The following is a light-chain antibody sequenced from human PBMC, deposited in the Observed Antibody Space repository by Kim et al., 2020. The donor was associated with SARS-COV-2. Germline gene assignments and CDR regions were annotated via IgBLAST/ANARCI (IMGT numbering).Light chain of an antibody. CDR1: KLGDKY. V-gene: IGLV3-1*01. CDR3: QAWDSSTVV. CDR2: QDS. Sequence: VSPGKTAGLTCSGDKLGDKYACWYQQKPGQSPVLVIYQDSKRPSGIPERFSGSNSGNTATLTISGTQAMDEADYYCQAWDSSTVVFGGGTQLTVL. J-gene: IGLJ2*01.